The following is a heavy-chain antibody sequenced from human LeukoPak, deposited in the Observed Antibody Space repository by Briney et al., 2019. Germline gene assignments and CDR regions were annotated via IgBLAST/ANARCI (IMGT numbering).Heavy chain of an antibody. V-gene: IGHV3-30-3*01. D-gene: IGHD6-6*01. CDR2: ISFDGSNK. Sequence: PGRSLRLSCAASGFNFNDYAIHWVRQAPGKGLEWVAFISFDGSNKYYADSVKGRFTISRDISKNTLYLQMNSLRAEDTAVYYCARGGSSWWFDPWGQGTLVTVSS. J-gene: IGHJ5*02. CDR1: GFNFNDYA. CDR3: ARGGSSWWFDP.